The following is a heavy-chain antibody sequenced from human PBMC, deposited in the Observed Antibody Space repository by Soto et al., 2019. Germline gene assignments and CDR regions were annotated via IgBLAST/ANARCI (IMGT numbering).Heavy chain of an antibody. D-gene: IGHD3-9*01. CDR3: ARKGTGYPTDH. CDR1: GYTFTNYG. V-gene: IGHV1-18*01. CDR2: ISAYNGNT. Sequence: QVQLVQSGAEVKKPGASVKVSCKASGYTFTNYGITWMRQAPDQGLEWMGWISAYNGNTYYAQKFQGRLTITTDASTNTDYMDLRSLRSDDTAVYYCARKGTGYPTDHWGQGTLVTVSS. J-gene: IGHJ5*02.